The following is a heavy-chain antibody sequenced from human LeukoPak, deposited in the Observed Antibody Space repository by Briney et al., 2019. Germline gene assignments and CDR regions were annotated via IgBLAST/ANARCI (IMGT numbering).Heavy chain of an antibody. CDR2: FIPIFGTA. D-gene: IGHD6-19*01. CDR1: GGTFTIYA. Sequence: GASVTLSFTASGGTFTIYAISWVRQATGQPPEWMRGFIPIFGTANYAQKFQGRVTITADKSTSTAYMELSSLRSEDTAVYYCARRAVGSSYYYSMDVWGRGTTVTVSS. CDR3: ARRAVGSSYYYSMDV. J-gene: IGHJ6*03. V-gene: IGHV1-69*06.